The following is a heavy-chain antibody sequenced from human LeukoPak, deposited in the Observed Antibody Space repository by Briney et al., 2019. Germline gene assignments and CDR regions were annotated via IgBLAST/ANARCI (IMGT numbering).Heavy chain of an antibody. CDR3: TRHTVVTGPFDY. Sequence: GGSLRLSCAASGSTFSGSAMHWVRQASGKGLEWVGRIRSKANSYATAYAASVKGRFTISRDDSKNTAYLQMNSLKTEDTAVYYCTRHTVVTGPFDYWGQGTLVTVSS. CDR1: GSTFSGSA. V-gene: IGHV3-73*01. J-gene: IGHJ4*02. D-gene: IGHD2-21*02. CDR2: IRSKANSYAT.